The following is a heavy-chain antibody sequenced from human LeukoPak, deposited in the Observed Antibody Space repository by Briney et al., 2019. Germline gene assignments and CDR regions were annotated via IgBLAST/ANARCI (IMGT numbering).Heavy chain of an antibody. CDR3: VFGEGYN. CDR1: GFIFSSYE. CDR2: ITGSGSTI. J-gene: IGHJ4*02. V-gene: IGHV3-48*03. D-gene: IGHD3-10*01. Sequence: GGSLRLSCTATGFIFSSYEMNWVRQAPGKGLEWVSYITGSGSTIDYADSVKGRFTISRDNAKNSLSLQMNSLRAEDTAVYYCVFGEGYNWGQGTLVTVSS.